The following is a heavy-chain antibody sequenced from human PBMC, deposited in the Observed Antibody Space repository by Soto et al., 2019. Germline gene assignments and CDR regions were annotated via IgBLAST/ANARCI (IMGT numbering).Heavy chain of an antibody. CDR3: ARDYYDSSGIHYFDY. CDR2: IIPIFGTA. CDR1: GGTFSSYA. D-gene: IGHD3-22*01. V-gene: IGHV1-69*06. Sequence: SVKVSCEASGGTFSSYAISWVRQDPGQGLEWMGGIIPIFGTANYAQKFQGRVTITADKSTSTAYMELSSLRSEDTAVYYCARDYYDSSGIHYFDYWGQGTLVTVSS. J-gene: IGHJ4*02.